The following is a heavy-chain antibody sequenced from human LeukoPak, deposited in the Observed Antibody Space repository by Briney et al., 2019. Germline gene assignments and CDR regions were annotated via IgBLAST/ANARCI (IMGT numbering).Heavy chain of an antibody. J-gene: IGHJ3*02. CDR1: GGSISSGSYY. Sequence: KTSETLSLTCTVSGGSISSGSYYWSWIRQPPGKGLEWIGYIYYSGSTNYNPSLKSRVTISVDTSKNQFSLKLSSVTAADTAVYYCARPDFSSYGAFDIWGQGTMVTVSS. CDR2: IYYSGST. V-gene: IGHV4-61*01. D-gene: IGHD6-6*01. CDR3: ARPDFSSYGAFDI.